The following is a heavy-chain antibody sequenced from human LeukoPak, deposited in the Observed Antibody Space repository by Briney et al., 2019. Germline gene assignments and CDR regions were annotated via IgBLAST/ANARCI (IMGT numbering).Heavy chain of an antibody. CDR3: ARLATVTGLRVDNWFDP. CDR1: GGTFSSYT. J-gene: IGHJ5*02. D-gene: IGHD4-17*01. V-gene: IGHV1-69*02. Sequence: SVKVSCTASGGTFSSYTISWVRQAPRHGLKWRGRIIPILGIAKYAQKFQGRVTITVDKSTSTAYMELSSLRSEDTAVYYCARLATVTGLRVDNWFDPWGQGTLVTVSS. CDR2: IIPILGIA.